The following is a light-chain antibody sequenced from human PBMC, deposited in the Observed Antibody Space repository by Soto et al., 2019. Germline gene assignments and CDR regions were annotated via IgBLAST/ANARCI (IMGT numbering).Light chain of an antibody. CDR1: SSNIGSNY. J-gene: IGLJ3*02. Sequence: QLVLTQPPSASGTPGQRVTISCSGSSSNIGSNYVYWYRQLPGTAPNVLIYRNDERPSGVPDRFSGSKSGSSASLAISGLRSEDEADYYCSAWDDSLSGTVFGRGTKLTVL. V-gene: IGLV1-47*01. CDR2: RND. CDR3: SAWDDSLSGTV.